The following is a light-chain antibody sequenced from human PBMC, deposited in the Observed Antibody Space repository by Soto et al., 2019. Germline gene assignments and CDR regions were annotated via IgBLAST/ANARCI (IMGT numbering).Light chain of an antibody. CDR1: SSNIGNTY. CDR3: GTLDSNLRVGL. CDR2: DNN. Sequence: QSVLTQPPSVSAAPGQTVTISCSGISSNIGNTYVSWFQQLPGTAHKLLIYDNNKRPSGIPDRFSGSKSGTSATLGITGLRTGDEADYYCGTLDSNLRVGLFGGGTKLTVL. V-gene: IGLV1-51*01. J-gene: IGLJ2*01.